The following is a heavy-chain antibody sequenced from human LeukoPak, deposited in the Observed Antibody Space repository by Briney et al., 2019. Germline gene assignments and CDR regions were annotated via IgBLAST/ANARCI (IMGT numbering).Heavy chain of an antibody. D-gene: IGHD6-13*01. V-gene: IGHV3-33*01. CDR1: GFTFSSYG. J-gene: IGHJ3*02. Sequence: GASLRLSCAASGFTFSSYGMHWVRQAPGKGLEWVAVIWYDGSNKYYADSVKGRFTISRDNSKNTLYLQMNSLRAEDTAVYYCARDQRVAYSSSWYGDAFDIWGQGTMVTVSS. CDR2: IWYDGSNK. CDR3: ARDQRVAYSSSWYGDAFDI.